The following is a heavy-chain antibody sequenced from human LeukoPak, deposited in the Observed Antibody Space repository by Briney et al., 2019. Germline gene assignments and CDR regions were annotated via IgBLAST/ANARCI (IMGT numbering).Heavy chain of an antibody. CDR2: ISWNSGSI. Sequence: PGRSLTLSCAASRFTFDDYAMHWVRQAPGKGLEWVSGISWNSGSIDYGDCVKGRFTISRENAKNSLYLQMNSLRAEDTALYYCAKASRPYSSSWYDYYGMDFWGQGPTVTVSS. CDR1: RFTFDDYA. D-gene: IGHD6-13*01. V-gene: IGHV3-9*01. CDR3: AKASRPYSSSWYDYYGMDF. J-gene: IGHJ6*02.